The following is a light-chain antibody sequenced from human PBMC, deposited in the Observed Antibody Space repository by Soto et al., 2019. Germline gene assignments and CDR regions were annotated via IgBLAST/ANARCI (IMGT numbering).Light chain of an antibody. CDR1: QSISSY. CDR2: DAS. Sequence: EIVLTQSPATLSLSPGERATLSCRASQSISSYLAWYQQKPDQAPRLLIYDASNRATGTPARFSGRGSGTDFTLTISSLEPEDFAVYYCHQRSTWPFTFGPGTKVDI. J-gene: IGKJ3*01. CDR3: HQRSTWPFT. V-gene: IGKV3-11*01.